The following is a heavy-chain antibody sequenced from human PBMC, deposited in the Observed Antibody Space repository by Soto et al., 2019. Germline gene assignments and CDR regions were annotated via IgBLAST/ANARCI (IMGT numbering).Heavy chain of an antibody. Sequence: SVKVSCKASGGTFSSYAISWVRQAPGQGLEWMGGIIPIFGTANYAQKFQGRVTITADESTSTAYMELSSLRSEDTAVYYCARNGIGSTGWYDNYFDYWGQGTLVTVYS. V-gene: IGHV1-69*13. J-gene: IGHJ4*02. D-gene: IGHD6-19*01. CDR3: ARNGIGSTGWYDNYFDY. CDR1: GGTFSSYA. CDR2: IIPIFGTA.